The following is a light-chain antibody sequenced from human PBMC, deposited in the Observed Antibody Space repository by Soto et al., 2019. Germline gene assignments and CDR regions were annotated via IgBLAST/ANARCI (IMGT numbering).Light chain of an antibody. CDR2: GAS. J-gene: IGKJ1*01. CDR3: QQYDSSPRT. V-gene: IGKV3-20*01. Sequence: EIVLTQSPGTLSSSPGERATLSCRASQSVSSSYLAWYQQKPGQAPRLLIYGASSRATGIPDRFRGSGSGTDLTLTITRLEPEDFAVYFCQQYDSSPRTFGQGTKVDI. CDR1: QSVSSSY.